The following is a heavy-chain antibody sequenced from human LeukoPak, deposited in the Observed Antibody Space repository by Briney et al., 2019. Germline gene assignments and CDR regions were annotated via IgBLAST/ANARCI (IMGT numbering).Heavy chain of an antibody. Sequence: GGSLRLSCAASGFTFSSYGMHWVRQAPGKGLEWVAVISYDGSNKYYADSVKGRFTISRDNSKNTLYLQMNSLRAEDTAVYYCCSSTIGYRGQGTLVTVSS. CDR1: GFTFSSYG. J-gene: IGHJ4*02. CDR3: CSSTIGY. V-gene: IGHV3-30*03. D-gene: IGHD2-2*01. CDR2: ISYDGSNK.